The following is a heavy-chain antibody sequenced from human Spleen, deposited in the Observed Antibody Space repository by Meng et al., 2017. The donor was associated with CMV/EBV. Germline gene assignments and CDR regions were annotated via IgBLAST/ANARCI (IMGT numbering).Heavy chain of an antibody. CDR1: GFTFSNYA. V-gene: IGHV3-21*01. Sequence: GESLKISCAASGFTFSNYAMTWVRQAPGKGLEWVAAISSSSSYIYYADSMKGRFTISRDNAKNSLYLQMNSLRAEDTAVYYCATSGNPLYWGQGTLVTVSS. D-gene: IGHD4-23*01. CDR3: ATSGNPLY. CDR2: ISSSSSYI. J-gene: IGHJ4*02.